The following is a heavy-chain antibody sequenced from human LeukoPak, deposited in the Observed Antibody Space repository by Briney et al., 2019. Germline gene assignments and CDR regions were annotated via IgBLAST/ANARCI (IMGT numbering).Heavy chain of an antibody. J-gene: IGHJ1*01. V-gene: IGHV3-74*01. CDR2: VNADESRA. CDR3: GSGITEEDSVAIEH. CDR1: VFTFSRHW. Sequence: GGSLRLSCAASVFTFSRHWMYWVRQAPGKGLVWVSRVNADESRAIIADSVKGRFTISRDNARDTVYLQMNSLSVEDTAVYFCGSGITEEDSVAIEHWGQGTLVTVSS. D-gene: IGHD1-14*01.